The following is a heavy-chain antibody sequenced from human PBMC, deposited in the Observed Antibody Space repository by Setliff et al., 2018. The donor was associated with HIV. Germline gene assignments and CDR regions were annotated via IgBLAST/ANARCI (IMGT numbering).Heavy chain of an antibody. J-gene: IGHJ4*02. CDR2: IYYSGST. Sequence: SETLSLTCTVSGGSISSGGYYWSWIRQHPGKDLEWIGYIYYSGSTYYNPSLKSRVTISVDTSKNQFSLRLSSVTAAGTAVYYCARSPRIVVAGEFEYWGQGTLVTVSS. V-gene: IGHV4-31*03. CDR3: ARSPRIVVAGEFEY. CDR1: GGSISSGGYY. D-gene: IGHD6-19*01.